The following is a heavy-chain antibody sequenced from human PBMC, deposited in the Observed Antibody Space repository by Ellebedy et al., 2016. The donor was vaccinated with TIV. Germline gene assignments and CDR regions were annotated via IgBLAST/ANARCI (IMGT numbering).Heavy chain of an antibody. CDR1: GFTFTSSA. V-gene: IGHV1-58*01. CDR3: AADQLRYFDWLLGGMDV. Sequence: AASVKVSCKASGFTFTSSAVQWVRQARGQRLEWIGWIVVGSGNTNYAQKFQERVTITRDMSTSTAYMELSSLRSEDTAVYYCAADQLRYFDWLLGGMDVWGQGTTVTVSS. D-gene: IGHD3-9*01. J-gene: IGHJ6*02. CDR2: IVVGSGNT.